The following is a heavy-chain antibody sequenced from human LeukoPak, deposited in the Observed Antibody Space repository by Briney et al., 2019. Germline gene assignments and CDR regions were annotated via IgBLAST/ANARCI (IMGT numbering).Heavy chain of an antibody. CDR1: GYSISSGYY. CDR2: IYHNGNT. V-gene: IGHV4-38-2*01. J-gene: IGHJ5*02. D-gene: IGHD6-13*01. Sequence: SETLSLTCAVSGYSISSGYYWGWIRQPPRKGLEWIGSIYHNGNTYYNPSIKSRVTISVDTSKNEFSLKLSSVTAADTAVYYCARAYHSSWYLNWFDPWGQGTLVTVSS. CDR3: ARAYHSSWYLNWFDP.